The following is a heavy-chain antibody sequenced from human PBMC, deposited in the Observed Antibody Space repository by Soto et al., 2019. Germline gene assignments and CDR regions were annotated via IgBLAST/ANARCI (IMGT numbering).Heavy chain of an antibody. J-gene: IGHJ6*03. CDR1: GGSISSYY. CDR3: ARLPVDADYYYYYMDV. CDR2: IYYSGST. V-gene: IGHV4-59*08. Sequence: SXTLSLACTVSGGSISSYYWSWIRQPPVKGLEWIGYIYYSGSTNYNPSLKSRVTISVDTSKNQFSLKLSSVTAADTAVYYCARLPVDADYYYYYMDVWGKGTTVTVSS. D-gene: IGHD6-19*01.